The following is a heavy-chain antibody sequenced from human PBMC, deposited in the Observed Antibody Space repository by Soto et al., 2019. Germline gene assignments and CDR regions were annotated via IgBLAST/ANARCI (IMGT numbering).Heavy chain of an antibody. D-gene: IGHD5-18*01. Sequence: GGSMKLSCAASGFTLKSSAMTWVRQAPGKGLEWVSAISGSGGSTYYADSVKGRFTISRDNSKNTLYLQMNSLRAEDTAVYYCAKGDTAMVTMVDVWGQGTTVTVSS. CDR3: AKGDTAMVTMVDV. CDR1: GFTLKSSA. CDR2: ISGSGGST. V-gene: IGHV3-23*01. J-gene: IGHJ6*02.